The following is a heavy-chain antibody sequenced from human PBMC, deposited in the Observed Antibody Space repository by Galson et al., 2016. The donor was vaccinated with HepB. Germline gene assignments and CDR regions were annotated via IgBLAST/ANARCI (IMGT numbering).Heavy chain of an antibody. D-gene: IGHD2-15*01. CDR3: ARLGANPSCLGGSCYRWFDS. V-gene: IGHV3-53*01. Sequence: SLRLSCAVSDFSVSVSYMSWVRQAPGKGLEWVSVLYRGGYTNYADSVKGRFTISRGNSKNTLYLQMNSLRADDTAVYYCARLGANPSCLGGSCYRWFDSWGQGIMVTVSS. CDR1: DFSVSVSY. CDR2: LYRGGYT. J-gene: IGHJ5*01.